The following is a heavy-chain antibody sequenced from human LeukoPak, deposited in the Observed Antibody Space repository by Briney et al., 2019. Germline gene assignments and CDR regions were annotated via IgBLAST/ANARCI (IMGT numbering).Heavy chain of an antibody. Sequence: RGSLRLSCAASGFTFSSYSMNWVRQAPGKGLGWVAVTSYDGSNKYYADSVKGRFTISRDNSKNTLYLQMNSLRAEDTAVYYCAKEPYCSSTSCIGEYFQRWGQGTLVTVSS. D-gene: IGHD2-2*01. CDR2: TSYDGSNK. J-gene: IGHJ1*01. CDR1: GFTFSSYS. V-gene: IGHV3-30*18. CDR3: AKEPYCSSTSCIGEYFQR.